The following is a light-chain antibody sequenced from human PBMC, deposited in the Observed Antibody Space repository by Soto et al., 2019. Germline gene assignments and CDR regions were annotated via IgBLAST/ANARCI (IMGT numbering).Light chain of an antibody. Sequence: ETVLTQSPATLSLSPGERATLSCRASQSVSSYLTWYQQKPGQAPRFLIYDASNRATGIPARFSGSGSGTDFTLTISSLEPEDFAVYYCQQRNYWPRTFGQGTKVEIK. CDR2: DAS. J-gene: IGKJ1*01. V-gene: IGKV3-11*01. CDR1: QSVSSY. CDR3: QQRNYWPRT.